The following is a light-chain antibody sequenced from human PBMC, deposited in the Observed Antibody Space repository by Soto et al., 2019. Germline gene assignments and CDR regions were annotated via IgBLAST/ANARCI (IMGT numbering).Light chain of an antibody. CDR2: DAS. J-gene: IGKJ1*01. Sequence: DIQMTQSPSTLSASVGDRVTITCRASQGISRWLAWYQQKPGKAPKLLIYDASSLESGAPSRFSGSGSGTEFTLTISSLQPDDFATYYCQQYNTYSKTFGRGTKVEIK. CDR1: QGISRW. V-gene: IGKV1-5*01. CDR3: QQYNTYSKT.